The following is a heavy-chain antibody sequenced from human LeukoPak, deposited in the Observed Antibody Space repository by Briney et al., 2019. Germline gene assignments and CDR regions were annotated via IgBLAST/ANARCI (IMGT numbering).Heavy chain of an antibody. CDR1: GYSFTSYL. D-gene: IGHD5-12*01. CDR2: IDPSDSYT. V-gene: IGHV5-10-1*01. Sequence: GESLKISCKGSGYSFTSYLISWVRQMPGKGLEWMGRIDPSDSYTNYSPSFQGHVTISADKSISTAYLQWSSLKASDTAMYYCARHTFGGIVAIDYWGQGTLVTVSS. CDR3: ARHTFGGIVAIDY. J-gene: IGHJ4*02.